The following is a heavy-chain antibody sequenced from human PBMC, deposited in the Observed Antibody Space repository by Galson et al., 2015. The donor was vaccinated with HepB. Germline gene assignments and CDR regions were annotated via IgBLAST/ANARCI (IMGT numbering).Heavy chain of an antibody. V-gene: IGHV3-21*01. CDR3: ARDHGIVVVPAAHDAFDI. D-gene: IGHD2-2*01. CDR1: GFTFSSYS. Sequence: SLRLSCAASGFTFSSYSMNWVRQAPGKGLEWVSSISSSSSYIYYADSVKGRFTISRDNAKNSLYLQMNSLRAEDTAVYYCARDHGIVVVPAAHDAFDIWGQGTMVTVSS. J-gene: IGHJ3*02. CDR2: ISSSSSYI.